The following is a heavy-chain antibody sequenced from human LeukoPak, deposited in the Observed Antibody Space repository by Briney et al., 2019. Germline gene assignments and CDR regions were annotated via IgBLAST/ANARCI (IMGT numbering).Heavy chain of an antibody. V-gene: IGHV3-23*01. Sequence: GGSLRLSCAASGFTFSSYAMSWVRQAPGKGLEWVSAISGSGGSTYYADSVKGRFTISRGNSKNTLYLQMNSLRAEDTAVYYCAKDLGDTMVRGVIISYYYYYMDVWGKGTTVTVSS. CDR3: AKDLGDTMVRGVIISYYYYYMDV. J-gene: IGHJ6*03. CDR1: GFTFSSYA. D-gene: IGHD3-10*01. CDR2: ISGSGGST.